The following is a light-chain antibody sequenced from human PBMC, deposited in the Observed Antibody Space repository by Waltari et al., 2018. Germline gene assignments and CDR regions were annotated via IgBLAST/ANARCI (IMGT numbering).Light chain of an antibody. CDR3: SSYAGSVV. CDR1: RSDIGSYNV. Sequence: QSALTQPASVSGSPGQSITIPCTGSRSDIGSYNVVSWYQHHPGKAPKPLLYGANNRPSGVSNRFSGSKAGNTASLTISGLQAEDEADYYCSSYAGSVVFGGGTKLTVL. J-gene: IGLJ3*02. CDR2: GAN. V-gene: IGLV2-23*01.